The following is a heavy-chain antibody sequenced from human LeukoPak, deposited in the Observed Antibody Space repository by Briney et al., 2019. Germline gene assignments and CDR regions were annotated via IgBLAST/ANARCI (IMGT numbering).Heavy chain of an antibody. CDR1: GYTFTSYG. J-gene: IGHJ4*02. D-gene: IGHD6-19*01. Sequence: ASVKVSCKASGYTFTSYGINWVRQAPGQGLEWMGWISAYNGDTNYAQKLQGRVTMTTDTSTSTAYMELRSLRSDDTAVYYCARDRKLYSSGWSVFDYWGQGTLVTVSS. V-gene: IGHV1-18*01. CDR3: ARDRKLYSSGWSVFDY. CDR2: ISAYNGDT.